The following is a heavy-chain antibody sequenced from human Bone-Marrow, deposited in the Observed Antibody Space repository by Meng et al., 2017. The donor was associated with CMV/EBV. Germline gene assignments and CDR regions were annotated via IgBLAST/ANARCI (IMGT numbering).Heavy chain of an antibody. CDR2: ISAYNGNT. V-gene: IGHV1-18*01. J-gene: IGHJ4*02. CDR3: ARVLEAAHDY. Sequence: HVRLVTSDARVKKPGAPVKCSCKASGYTFTSYGISWGRQAPGQGLEWMGWISAYNGNTNYAQKLQGRVTMTTDTSTSTAYMELRSLRSDDTAVYYCARVLEAAHDYWGQGTLVTVSS. CDR1: GYTFTSYG. D-gene: IGHD3-3*01.